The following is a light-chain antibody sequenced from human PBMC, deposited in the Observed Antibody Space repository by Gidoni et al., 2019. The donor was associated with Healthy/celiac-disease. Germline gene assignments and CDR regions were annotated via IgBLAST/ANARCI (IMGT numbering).Light chain of an antibody. CDR2: KAS. CDR3: QQYNSYSAWT. J-gene: IGKJ1*01. CDR1: QSISSW. V-gene: IGKV1-5*03. Sequence: DIQMTPSPSTLSASVGDRVTITCRASQSISSWLAWYQQKPGKAPKLLIYKASSLESGVPSRFSGSGSGTEFTLTISSLQPDDFATYYCQQYNSYSAWTCGQGTKVESK.